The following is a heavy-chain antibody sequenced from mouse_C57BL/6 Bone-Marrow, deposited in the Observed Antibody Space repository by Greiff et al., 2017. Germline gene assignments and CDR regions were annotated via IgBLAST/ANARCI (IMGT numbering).Heavy chain of an antibody. Sequence: VQLKQSGPELVKPGASVKISCKASGYAFSSSWMNWVKQRPGKGLEWIGRIYPGDGDTNYNGKFKGKATLTADKSSSTAYMQLSSLTSEDSAVXFCARGVTTDWYFDVWGTGTTVTVSS. V-gene: IGHV1-82*01. CDR1: GYAFSSSW. D-gene: IGHD2-1*01. CDR2: IYPGDGDT. J-gene: IGHJ1*03. CDR3: ARGVTTDWYFDV.